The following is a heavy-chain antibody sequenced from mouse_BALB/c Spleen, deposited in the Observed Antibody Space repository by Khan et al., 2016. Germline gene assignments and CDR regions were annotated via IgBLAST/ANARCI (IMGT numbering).Heavy chain of an antibody. CDR2: ILPGSGST. Sequence: QVQLQQSGAELMKPGASVKISCKATGYTFSSYWIEWVKQRPGHGLEWIGEILPGSGSTNYNEKFRGKATFTADTSSNTAYMQLSSLTSEDSAVHYCARTARRGYFDYWGQGTTRTVSS. V-gene: IGHV1-9*01. J-gene: IGHJ2*01. CDR1: GYTFSSYW. CDR3: ARTARRGYFDY. D-gene: IGHD1-2*01.